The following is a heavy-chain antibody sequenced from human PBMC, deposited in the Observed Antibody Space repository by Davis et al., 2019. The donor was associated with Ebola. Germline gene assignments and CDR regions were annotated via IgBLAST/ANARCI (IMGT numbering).Heavy chain of an antibody. CDR3: ARGITMIVPSYFDY. Sequence: ASVKVSCKASGYTFTSYAMHWVRQAPGQRLEWMGWINAGNGNTKYSQKFQGRVTITRDTSASTAYMELRSLRSDDTAVYYCARGITMIVPSYFDYWGQGTLVTVSS. J-gene: IGHJ4*02. CDR1: GYTFTSYA. CDR2: INAGNGNT. V-gene: IGHV1-3*01. D-gene: IGHD3-22*01.